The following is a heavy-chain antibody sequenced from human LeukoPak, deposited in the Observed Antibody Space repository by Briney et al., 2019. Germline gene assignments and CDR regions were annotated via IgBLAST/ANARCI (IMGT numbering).Heavy chain of an antibody. V-gene: IGHV3-11*05. CDR2: ISSRSSYI. J-gene: IGHJ1*01. D-gene: IGHD3-22*01. CDR3: ARGDYYDTSGYEH. Sequence: KTGGPLRLSCAASGFTFSDYTMTWIRQPPEKGVEWVSYISSRSSYISYADSVKGRFTISRDNAKNSLFLQMNSLRAEDSAMYFCARGDYYDTSGYEHWGQGTLVTVSS. CDR1: GFTFSDYT.